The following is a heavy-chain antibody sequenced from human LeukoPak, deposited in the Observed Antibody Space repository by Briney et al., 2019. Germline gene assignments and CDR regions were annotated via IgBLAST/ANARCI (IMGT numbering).Heavy chain of an antibody. J-gene: IGHJ4*02. CDR2: IYYSGST. V-gene: IGHV4-39*07. CDR1: GGSISSSSYY. D-gene: IGHD3-16*01. CDR3: ASPAGGYVDY. Sequence: NPSETLSLTCTVSGGSISSSSYYWGWIRQPPGKGLEWIGGIYYSGSTYYNPSLKSRVTISVDTSKNQFSLKLSSVTAADTAVYYCASPAGGYVDYWGQGTLVTVSS.